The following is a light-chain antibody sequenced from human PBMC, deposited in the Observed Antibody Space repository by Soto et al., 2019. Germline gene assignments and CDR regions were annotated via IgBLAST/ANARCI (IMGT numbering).Light chain of an antibody. CDR3: SSYTSSSTWV. CDR2: EVS. Sequence: QSALTQPASVSGSPGQSITISCTGTSSDLGGYNYVSRYQQHPGKAPKLIIYEVSDRPSGVSNRFSGSKSGNTASLIISGLQADDEADYYCSSYTSSSTWVFGGGTKLTVL. V-gene: IGLV2-14*01. CDR1: SSDLGGYNY. J-gene: IGLJ3*02.